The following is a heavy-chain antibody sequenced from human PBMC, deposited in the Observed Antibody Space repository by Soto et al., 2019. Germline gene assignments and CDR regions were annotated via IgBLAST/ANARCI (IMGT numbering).Heavy chain of an antibody. D-gene: IGHD1-26*01. Sequence: GGSLRLSCAASGFTFSSYGMHWVRQAPGKGLEWVAVISYDGSNKYYADSVKGRFTISRDNSKNTLYLQMNSLRAEDTAVYYCANDRGSYYLDYWGQGTLVTVSS. CDR1: GFTFSSYG. CDR2: ISYDGSNK. CDR3: ANDRGSYYLDY. V-gene: IGHV3-30*18. J-gene: IGHJ4*02.